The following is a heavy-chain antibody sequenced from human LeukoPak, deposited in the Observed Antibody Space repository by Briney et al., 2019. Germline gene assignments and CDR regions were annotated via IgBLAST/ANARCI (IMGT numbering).Heavy chain of an antibody. D-gene: IGHD3-10*01. CDR2: INHSGST. CDR3: AREVMVRGVITYGGHYYYYMDV. J-gene: IGHJ6*03. Sequence: SETLSLTCTVHGGSFSGYYWSWIRQPPGKGLEWIGEINHSGSTNYNPSLKSRVTISVDTSKNQFSLKLSSVTAADTAVYYCAREVMVRGVITYGGHYYYYMDVWGKGTTVTISS. V-gene: IGHV4-34*01. CDR1: GGSFSGYY.